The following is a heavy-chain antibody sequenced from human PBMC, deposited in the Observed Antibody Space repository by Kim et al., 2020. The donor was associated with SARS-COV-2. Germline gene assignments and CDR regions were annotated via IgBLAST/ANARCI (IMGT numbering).Heavy chain of an antibody. V-gene: IGHV3-74*01. J-gene: IGHJ4*02. CDR2: INSDGSST. Sequence: GGSLRLSCAASGFTFSSYWMHWVRQAPGKGLVWVSRINSDGSSTSYADSVKGRFTISRDNAKNTLYLQMNSLRAEDTAVYYCAREEGTGSWAEVDYWGQGTLVTVSS. CDR3: AREEGTGSWAEVDY. CDR1: GFTFSSYW. D-gene: IGHD1-1*01.